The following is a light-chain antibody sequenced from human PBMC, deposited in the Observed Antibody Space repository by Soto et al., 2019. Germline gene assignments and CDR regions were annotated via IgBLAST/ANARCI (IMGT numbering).Light chain of an antibody. CDR1: SSDVGGYNF. J-gene: IGLJ1*01. Sequence: QSVLTQPASVSGSPGQSITISCTGTSSDVGGYNFVSWYQQYPGKAPKLMIHDVTSRPSGVSNRFSGSKSGTTASLTISGLQAEDETDYYCCSYAGSSFYVFGTGTKVTVL. CDR3: CSYAGSSFYV. CDR2: DVT. V-gene: IGLV2-14*01.